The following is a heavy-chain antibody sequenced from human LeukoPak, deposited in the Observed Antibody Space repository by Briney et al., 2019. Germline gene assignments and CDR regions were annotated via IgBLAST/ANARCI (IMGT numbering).Heavy chain of an antibody. Sequence: PGGSLRLSCVASGFTFSSYWMAWVRQAPGKGLEWVANTSQDGSEKNYVDSVKGRLTISRDNAKNSLCLQMNSLRAEDTAVYYCARDRGYSTFDMWGQGTMVTVSS. CDR3: ARDRGYSTFDM. V-gene: IGHV3-7*05. CDR2: TSQDGSEK. J-gene: IGHJ3*02. D-gene: IGHD5-18*01. CDR1: GFTFSSYW.